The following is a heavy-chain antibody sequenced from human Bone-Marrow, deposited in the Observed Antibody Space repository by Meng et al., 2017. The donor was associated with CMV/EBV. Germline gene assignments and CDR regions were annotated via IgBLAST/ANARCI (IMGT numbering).Heavy chain of an antibody. V-gene: IGHV1-69*10. D-gene: IGHD2-2*01. J-gene: IGHJ5*02. CDR1: VGTFSRYA. CDR3: ARDCIIVVVPAAIGSGWFDP. Sequence: SVKVSCKASVGTFSRYAISWVRQAPGQGLEWMGGIIPILGIANYAQKFQGRVTSTADKSTSTAYMELSSLRSEDTAVYHCARDCIIVVVPAAIGSGWFDPWGQGTLVTVSS. CDR2: IIPILGIA.